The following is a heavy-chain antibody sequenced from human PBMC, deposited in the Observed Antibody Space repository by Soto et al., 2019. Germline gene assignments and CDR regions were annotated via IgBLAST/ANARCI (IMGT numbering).Heavy chain of an antibody. CDR1: GFTFSNYA. J-gene: IGHJ2*01. CDR2: IVGNGGST. Sequence: EVQLLESGGGLVQPGGSLRLSCAVSGFTFSNYAMTWVRQAPGKGLEWVSGIVGNGGSTYYADFVKGRFTISRDNSKNTVYLQMNSLRAEDTAVYYCEKTGSSWYWYFDLWGRGTLVTVSS. CDR3: EKTGSSWYWYFDL. D-gene: IGHD6-13*01. V-gene: IGHV3-23*01.